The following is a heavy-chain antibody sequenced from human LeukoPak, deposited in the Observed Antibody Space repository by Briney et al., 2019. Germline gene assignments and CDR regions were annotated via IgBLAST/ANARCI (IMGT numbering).Heavy chain of an antibody. CDR3: ARVGDIVVVPAANYGMDV. J-gene: IGHJ6*02. Sequence: SQTLSLTCTVSGGSISSGGYYWSWIRQPPGKGLEWIGYIYHSGSTYYNPSLKSRVTISVDTSKNHFSLKLSSVTAADTAVYYCARVGDIVVVPAANYGMDVWGQGTAVTVSS. V-gene: IGHV4-30-2*01. D-gene: IGHD2-2*01. CDR2: IYHSGST. CDR1: GGSISSGGYY.